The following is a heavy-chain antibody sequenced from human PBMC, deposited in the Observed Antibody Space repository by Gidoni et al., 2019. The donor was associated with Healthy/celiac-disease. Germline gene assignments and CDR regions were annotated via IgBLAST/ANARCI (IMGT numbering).Heavy chain of an antibody. V-gene: IGHV4-34*01. J-gene: IGHJ5*02. CDR3: AREGDQLLYRWFDP. D-gene: IGHD2-2*02. Sequence: QVQLQQWGAGLLKPSETLSLTCAVYGGSFSGYYWSWIRQPPGKGLEWIGEINHSGSTNYNPSLKSRVTISVDTSKNQFSLKLSSVTAADTAVYYCAREGDQLLYRWFDPWGQGTLVTVSS. CDR2: INHSGST. CDR1: GGSFSGYY.